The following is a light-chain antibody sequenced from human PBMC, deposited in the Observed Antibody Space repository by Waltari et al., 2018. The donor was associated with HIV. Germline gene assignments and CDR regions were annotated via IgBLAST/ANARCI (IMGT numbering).Light chain of an antibody. Sequence: QSVLTQPPSVSAAPGQKVTLSCSGSSSNIGNNDISWYQQLPGTAPKLLIYDNNQRPSGIPDRFSGSKSGTSATLGITGLQTGDEADYYCGTWDSSLSAGVFGGGTKLTVL. CDR1: SSNIGNND. V-gene: IGLV1-51*01. J-gene: IGLJ3*02. CDR2: DNN. CDR3: GTWDSSLSAGV.